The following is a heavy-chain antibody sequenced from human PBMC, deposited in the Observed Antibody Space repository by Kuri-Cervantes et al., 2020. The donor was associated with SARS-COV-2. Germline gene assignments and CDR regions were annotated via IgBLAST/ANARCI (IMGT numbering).Heavy chain of an antibody. CDR1: GDSVSRNGAA. Sequence: SETLSLTCAISGDSVSRNGAAWTWIRQSTSKGLEWLGRTYYRSKWYTDYAAPVKSRITINPDTSTNQFSLQLTSVTPEDTAVYFCAREDMVGESKYWGQGTLVTVSS. D-gene: IGHD1-26*01. CDR2: TYYRSKWYT. CDR3: AREDMVGESKY. J-gene: IGHJ4*02. V-gene: IGHV6-1*01.